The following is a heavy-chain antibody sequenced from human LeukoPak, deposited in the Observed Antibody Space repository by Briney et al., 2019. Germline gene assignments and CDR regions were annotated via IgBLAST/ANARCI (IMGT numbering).Heavy chain of an antibody. J-gene: IGHJ4*02. D-gene: IGHD2-21*02. CDR2: ISGSGGST. Sequence: PGGSLRLSCAASGFTFSSYAMRCVRQAPGKGLEWVSAISGSGGSTYYADSVKGRFTISRDNSKNTLYLQMNSLRAEDTAAYYCEKDRKAYCGGDCPFDYWGQGTLVTVSS. CDR1: GFTFSSYA. V-gene: IGHV3-23*01. CDR3: EKDRKAYCGGDCPFDY.